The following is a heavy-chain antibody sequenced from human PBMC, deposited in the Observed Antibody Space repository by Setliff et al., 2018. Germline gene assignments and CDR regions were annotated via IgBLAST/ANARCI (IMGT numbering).Heavy chain of an antibody. CDR3: ARDGGDY. CDR1: GVTCSSYW. CDR2: IKQDGSEK. V-gene: IGHV3-7*01. Sequence: GGSLRLSCAASGVTCSSYWMSWVRQAPGKGLEWVANIKQDGSEKYYVDSVKGRFTISRDNAKNSLYMQMNSLRAEDTAVYYCARDGGDYWGQGTLVTVSS. D-gene: IGHD3-16*01. J-gene: IGHJ4*02.